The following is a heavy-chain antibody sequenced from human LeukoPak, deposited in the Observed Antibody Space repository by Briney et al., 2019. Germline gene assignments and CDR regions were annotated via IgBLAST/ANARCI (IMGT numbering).Heavy chain of an antibody. CDR3: ARGSKPGGLDS. CDR1: GYTFTSYD. CDR2: MNPNSGNT. J-gene: IGHJ4*02. D-gene: IGHD3-16*01. Sequence: ASVKVSCKASGYTFTSYDINWVRQATGQGLEWMGWMNPNSGNTGYAQKFQGRVTMARNTSISTAYMELSSLRSEDTAIYYCARGSKPGGLDSWGQGTLVSVSS. V-gene: IGHV1-8*01.